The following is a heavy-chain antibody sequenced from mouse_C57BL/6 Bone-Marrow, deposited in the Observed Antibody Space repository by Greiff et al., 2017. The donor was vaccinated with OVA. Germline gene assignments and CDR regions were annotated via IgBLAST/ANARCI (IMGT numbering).Heavy chain of an antibody. CDR2: INPGSGGP. D-gene: IGHD2-2*01. J-gene: IGHJ2*01. CDR1: GYAFTNYL. CDR3: ARVTS. Sequence: QVQLQQSGAELVRPGTSVKVSCKASGYAFTNYLIEWVKQRPGQGLEWIGVINPGSGGPNYNEKFQGKATLTADKSAITAYMQLSILTSEDSAVYFCARVTSWGQGTTLTVSS. V-gene: IGHV1-54*01.